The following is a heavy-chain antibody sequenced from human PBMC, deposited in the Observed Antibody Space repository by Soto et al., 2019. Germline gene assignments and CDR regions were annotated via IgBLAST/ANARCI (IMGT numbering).Heavy chain of an antibody. V-gene: IGHV3-48*01. Sequence: GGSMRLSCGASEFTFGGYNGNWVRQDPGKGLEWVSYVSSTSSTIYYADSVKGRFIISRDNSKNTLYLQMNSLRAEDTAVYYCAKVLFGCSGGSCYIFDYWGQGTLVTVSS. D-gene: IGHD2-15*01. CDR2: VSSTSSTI. CDR3: AKVLFGCSGGSCYIFDY. CDR1: EFTFGGYN. J-gene: IGHJ4*02.